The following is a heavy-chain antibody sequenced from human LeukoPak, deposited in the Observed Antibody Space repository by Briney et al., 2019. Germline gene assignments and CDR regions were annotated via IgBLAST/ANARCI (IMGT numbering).Heavy chain of an antibody. Sequence: SETLSLTCAVYGGSFSGYYWSWIRRPPGKGLEWIGEINHSGSTNYNPSLKSRVTISVDTSKNQFSLKLSSVTAADTAVYYCARSYYYGMDVWGQGTTVTVSS. V-gene: IGHV4-34*01. J-gene: IGHJ6*02. CDR3: ARSYYYGMDV. CDR1: GGSFSGYY. CDR2: INHSGST.